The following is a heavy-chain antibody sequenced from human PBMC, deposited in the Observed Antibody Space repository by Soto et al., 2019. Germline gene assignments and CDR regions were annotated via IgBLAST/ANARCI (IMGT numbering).Heavy chain of an antibody. Sequence: EVQLVESGGGLVQPGGSLRLSCAASRFTFSTYWMTWVRQAPGKGLEWVANINQDGSEKYYMDSVKGRFTISRDNAKNSLYLQMTSLRAEDTAVYHCAGGNALDVWGQGTTVTVSS. V-gene: IGHV3-7*01. CDR3: AGGNALDV. CDR2: INQDGSEK. J-gene: IGHJ6*02. CDR1: RFTFSTYW.